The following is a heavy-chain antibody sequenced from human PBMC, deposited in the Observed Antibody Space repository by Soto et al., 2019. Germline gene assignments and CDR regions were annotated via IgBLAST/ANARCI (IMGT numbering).Heavy chain of an antibody. CDR1: GFTFSSYA. Sequence: GGSLRLSCAASGFTFSSYAMNWVRQAPGKGLEWVSSIGGDGGGTYYADSVKGRFTISRDNSKNTLYLQMNSLRSEDTAVYYCARLSLRMGSSSKRYFQHWGQGTLVTVSS. D-gene: IGHD6-6*01. V-gene: IGHV3-23*01. CDR2: IGGDGGGT. CDR3: ARLSLRMGSSSKRYFQH. J-gene: IGHJ1*01.